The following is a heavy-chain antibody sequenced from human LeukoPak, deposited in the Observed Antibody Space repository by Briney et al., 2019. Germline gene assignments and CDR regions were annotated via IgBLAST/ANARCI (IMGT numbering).Heavy chain of an antibody. Sequence: GGSLKLSCAASGFTFSTHGMIWVRQAPGKGLEWVSYISSDSNTIQYADSVRGRFTISRDNAKNTVDLQMNSLRAEDTAVYYCAGGTSGNYYCDSWGQGTLVTVSS. CDR1: GFTFSTHG. D-gene: IGHD3-10*01. V-gene: IGHV3-48*04. CDR2: ISSDSNTI. CDR3: AGGTSGNYYCDS. J-gene: IGHJ4*02.